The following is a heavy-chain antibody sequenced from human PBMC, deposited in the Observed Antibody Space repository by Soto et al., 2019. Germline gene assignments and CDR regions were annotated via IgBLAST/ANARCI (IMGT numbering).Heavy chain of an antibody. CDR2: ISGSGGST. D-gene: IGHD2-2*02. Sequence: GGSLRLSCAASGFTFSSYAMSWVRQAPGKGLEWVSAISGSGGSTYYADSVKGRFTISRDNSKNTLYLQMNSLRAEDTAVYYCAKDFVVVPAAIWAYMDVWGKGTTVTVSS. CDR3: AKDFVVVPAAIWAYMDV. J-gene: IGHJ6*03. V-gene: IGHV3-23*01. CDR1: GFTFSSYA.